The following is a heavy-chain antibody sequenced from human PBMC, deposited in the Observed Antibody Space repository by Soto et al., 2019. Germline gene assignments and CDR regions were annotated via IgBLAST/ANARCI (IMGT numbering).Heavy chain of an antibody. D-gene: IGHD1-26*01. Sequence: ASVKFSFKASGGTFSRYAIIWLRQARGQGLEWMGGIIPIFGTANYAQKFQGRVTITADESTSTAYMELSSLRFEDTAVYYCARAIVGPTTTGWLDPWGQGTLVTVSS. V-gene: IGHV1-69*13. CDR1: GGTFSRYA. CDR2: IIPIFGTA. CDR3: ARAIVGPTTTGWLDP. J-gene: IGHJ5*02.